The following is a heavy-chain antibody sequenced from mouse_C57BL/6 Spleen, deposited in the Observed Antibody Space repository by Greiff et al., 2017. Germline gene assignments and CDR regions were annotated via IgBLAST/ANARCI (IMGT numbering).Heavy chain of an antibody. V-gene: IGHV1-81*01. CDR2: IYPRSGNT. CDR3: ARLGGYESSYGGAMDY. J-gene: IGHJ4*01. D-gene: IGHD1-1*01. CDR1: GYTFTSYG. Sequence: QVQLQQSGAELARPGASVKLSCKASGYTFTSYGISWVKQRTGQGLEWIGEIYPRSGNTYYNEKFKGKATLTADKSSSTAYMELRSLTSEDCAVYFCARLGGYESSYGGAMDYWGQGTSVTVSS.